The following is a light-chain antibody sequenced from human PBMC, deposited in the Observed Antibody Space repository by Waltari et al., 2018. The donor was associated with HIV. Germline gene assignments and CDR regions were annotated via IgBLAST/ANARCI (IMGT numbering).Light chain of an antibody. J-gene: IGLJ2*01. CDR1: SSTIGSNY. CDR2: RNN. V-gene: IGLV1-47*01. CDR3: AAWGNSLSLL. Sequence: QSVLTQPHSASGTPGQRVTISCSGSSSTIGSNYVYWYQQLPGTAPKLLLYRNNQRPSGVPDRFSGSKSGTSASLAISGLRSEDEADYYCAAWGNSLSLLFGGGTKLTVL.